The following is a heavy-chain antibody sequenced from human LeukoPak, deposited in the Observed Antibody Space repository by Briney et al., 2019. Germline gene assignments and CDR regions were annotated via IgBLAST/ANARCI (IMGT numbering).Heavy chain of an antibody. D-gene: IGHD4-23*01. J-gene: IGHJ4*02. CDR1: GGSISSGSYY. V-gene: IGHV4-61*02. Sequence: PSQTLSLTCTVSGGSISSGSYYWSWIRQPAGKGLEWIGRIYTSGSTNYNPSLKSRVSISVDTSKNQFPLKLSSVTAADTAVYYCARFLYGGNRFDYWGQGTLVTVSS. CDR3: ARFLYGGNRFDY. CDR2: IYTSGST.